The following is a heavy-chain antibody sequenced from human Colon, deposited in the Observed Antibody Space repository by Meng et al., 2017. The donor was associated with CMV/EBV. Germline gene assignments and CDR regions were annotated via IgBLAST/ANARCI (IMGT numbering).Heavy chain of an antibody. CDR3: ARESDYCTNGVCYRFDY. V-gene: IGHV3-21*01. CDR1: GFTFSSYN. D-gene: IGHD2-8*01. Sequence: GGSLRLSCAASGFTFSSYNMNWVRQAPGKRLEWVSSIVGSSRFIYYADSVKGRFTISRDNAKNSLYLQMNSLRAEDTAVYYCARESDYCTNGVCYRFDYWGREPWSPSPQ. CDR2: IVGSSRFI. J-gene: IGHJ4*02.